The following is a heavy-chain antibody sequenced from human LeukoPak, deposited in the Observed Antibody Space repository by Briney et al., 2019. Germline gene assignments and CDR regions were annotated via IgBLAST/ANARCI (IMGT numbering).Heavy chain of an antibody. V-gene: IGHV3-21*01. CDR1: GFTFSSYS. CDR2: ISSSSSYI. J-gene: IGHJ4*02. Sequence: GGSLRLSCAASGFTFSSYSMNWVRQAPGKGLEWVSSISSSSSYIYYADSVKGRFTISRDNAKSSLYLQMNSLRAEDTAVYYCARVIAAAEEGDGWGQGTLVTVSS. D-gene: IGHD6-13*01. CDR3: ARVIAAAEEGDG.